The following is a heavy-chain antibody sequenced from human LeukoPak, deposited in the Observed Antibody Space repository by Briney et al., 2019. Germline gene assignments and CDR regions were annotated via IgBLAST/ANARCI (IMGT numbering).Heavy chain of an antibody. D-gene: IGHD5-12*01. V-gene: IGHV3-23*01. CDR1: GFTFSSYA. CDR3: AKPPGLRRLDP. CDR2: INNSGGST. J-gene: IGHJ5*02. Sequence: GGSLRLSCAASGFTFSSYAMNWVRHAPGKGMAWVSAINNSGGSTYYADSVKGRFTISRDNSKNTLYLQMNSLSAEDTAVYYCAKPPGLRRLDPWGQGTLVTVSS.